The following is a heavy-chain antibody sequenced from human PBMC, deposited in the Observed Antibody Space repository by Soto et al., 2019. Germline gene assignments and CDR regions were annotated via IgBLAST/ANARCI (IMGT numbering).Heavy chain of an antibody. D-gene: IGHD6-6*01. CDR1: GGTFSSYA. CDR2: IIPIFGTA. Sequence: SVKVSCKASGGTFSSYAISWVRQAPGQGLEWMGGIIPIFGTANYAQKFQGRVTITADKSTSTAYMELSSLRSEDTAVYYCAVAARPNYYYGMDVWGQGTTVTVS. CDR3: AVAARPNYYYGMDV. J-gene: IGHJ6*02. V-gene: IGHV1-69*06.